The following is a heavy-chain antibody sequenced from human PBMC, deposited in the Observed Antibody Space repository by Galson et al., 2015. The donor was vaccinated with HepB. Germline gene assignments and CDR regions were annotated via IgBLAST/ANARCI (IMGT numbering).Heavy chain of an antibody. V-gene: IGHV3-30*18. CDR1: GFTFSSYG. Sequence: SLRLSCAASGFTFSSYGMHWVRQAPGKGLEWVAVISYDGSNKYYADSVKGRFTISRDNSKNTLYLQMNSLRAEDTAVYYCAKDSGWRYYYYYMDVWGKGTTVTVSS. CDR3: AKDSGWRYYYYYMDV. D-gene: IGHD1-1*01. CDR2: ISYDGSNK. J-gene: IGHJ6*03.